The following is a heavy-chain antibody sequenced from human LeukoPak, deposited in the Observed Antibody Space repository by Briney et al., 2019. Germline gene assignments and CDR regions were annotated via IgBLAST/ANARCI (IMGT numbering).Heavy chain of an antibody. V-gene: IGHV3-66*01. CDR1: GFSDRNNY. CDR2: LYKIGIA. J-gene: IGHJ3*02. Sequence: PGGSLRLSCAVSGFSDRNNYMTWVRQAPGKGLDGVYVLYKIGIAFNAYFAKGRFTISRDNFKNTMYLQMNRLRAEETALYYCARGLVVGSIGVWAFDIWGPGKMVTVSS. CDR3: ARGLVVGSIGVWAFDI. D-gene: IGHD2-15*01.